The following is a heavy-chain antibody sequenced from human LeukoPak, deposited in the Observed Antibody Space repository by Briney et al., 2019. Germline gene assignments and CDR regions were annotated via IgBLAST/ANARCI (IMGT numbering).Heavy chain of an antibody. CDR2: ISSSSSYI. V-gene: IGHV3-21*01. CDR3: ARGIRNYYDSSGYYSFDY. Sequence: GGSLRLSCAASGFTFSSYSMNWVRQAPGKGLEWVSSISSSSSYIYYADSVKGRFTISRDNAKNSLYLQMNSLRAEDTAVYYCARGIRNYYDSSGYYSFDYWGQGTLVTVSS. D-gene: IGHD3-22*01. J-gene: IGHJ4*02. CDR1: GFTFSSYS.